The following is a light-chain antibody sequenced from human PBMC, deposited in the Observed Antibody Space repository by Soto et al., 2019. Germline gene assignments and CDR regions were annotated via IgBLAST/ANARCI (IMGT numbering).Light chain of an antibody. V-gene: IGKV1-5*03. Sequence: DIQMTHSPSTLSASVGDRVTITCRASQSISTWLAWYQQKPGKAPKLLIYKASNLESGVPSRFSGSGSGTEFTLTISGLQPDDFATYYCQQFNSYWTFGQGTKVDIK. CDR3: QQFNSYWT. CDR2: KAS. CDR1: QSISTW. J-gene: IGKJ1*01.